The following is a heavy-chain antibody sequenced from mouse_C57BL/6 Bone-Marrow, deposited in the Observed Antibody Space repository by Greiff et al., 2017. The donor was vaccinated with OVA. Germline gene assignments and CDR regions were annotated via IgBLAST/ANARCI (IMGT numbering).Heavy chain of an antibody. CDR1: GYTFTSYW. J-gene: IGHJ2*01. Sequence: QVQLQQPGAELVKPGASVKMSCKASGYTFTSYWITWVKQRPGQGLEWIGDIYPGSGSTNYNEKFKSKATLTVETSSSTAYMQRSSLTSEDSAVYYCARSGDYGSSPYFDYWGQGTTLTVSS. V-gene: IGHV1-55*01. D-gene: IGHD1-1*01. CDR3: ARSGDYGSSPYFDY. CDR2: IYPGSGST.